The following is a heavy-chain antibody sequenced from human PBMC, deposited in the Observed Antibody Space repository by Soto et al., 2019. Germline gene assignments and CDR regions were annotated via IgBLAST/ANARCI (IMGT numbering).Heavy chain of an antibody. Sequence: QVQLQESGPGLVKPSETLSLTCTVSGGSISSYYWSWIRQPPGKGLEWIGYIYYSGSTNYNPSLKSRVTISVDTSKNQFSLKLSSVTAADTAVYYCARSSDADDSYGSFGYWGQGTLVTVSS. CDR2: IYYSGST. D-gene: IGHD5-18*01. CDR1: GGSISSYY. J-gene: IGHJ4*02. V-gene: IGHV4-59*08. CDR3: ARSSDADDSYGSFGY.